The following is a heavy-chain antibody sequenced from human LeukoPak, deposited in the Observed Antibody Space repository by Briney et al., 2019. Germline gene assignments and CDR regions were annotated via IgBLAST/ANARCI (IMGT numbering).Heavy chain of an antibody. CDR1: GFTFSDYS. J-gene: IGHJ3*02. CDR3: AKDEQWLVPRLWEDAFDI. D-gene: IGHD6-19*01. Sequence: PGGSLRLSCAASGFTFSDYSMNWVRQTPRKGLEWVSCISGSGSYIYYADSVKGRFTISRDNSKNTLYLQMNSLRAEDTAVYYCAKDEQWLVPRLWEDAFDIWGQGTMVTVSS. V-gene: IGHV3-21*01. CDR2: ISGSGSYI.